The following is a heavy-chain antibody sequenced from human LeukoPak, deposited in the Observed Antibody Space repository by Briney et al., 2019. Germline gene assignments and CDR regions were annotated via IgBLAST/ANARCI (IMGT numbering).Heavy chain of an antibody. J-gene: IGHJ6*02. CDR3: AREGSGWYYYYYGMDV. Sequence: SETLSLTCTVSGGSISSYYWSWIRQPAGKGLEWIGRIYTSGTSGSTNYNPSLKSRVTMSVDTSKNQVSLKLSSVTAADTAVYYCAREGSGWYYYYYGMDVWGQGTTVTVSS. V-gene: IGHV4-4*07. CDR2: IYTSGTSGST. CDR1: GGSISSYY. D-gene: IGHD6-19*01.